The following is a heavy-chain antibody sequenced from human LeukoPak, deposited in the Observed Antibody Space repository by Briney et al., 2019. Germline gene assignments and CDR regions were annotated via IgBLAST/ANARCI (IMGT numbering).Heavy chain of an antibody. J-gene: IGHJ4*02. CDR3: ARHFCSGGSCHFDY. D-gene: IGHD2-15*01. CDR2: IDHRGDT. V-gene: IGHV4-34*01. Sequence: SETLSLTCAVYGGSFSRYYWSWIRQSPGKGLEWIAEIDHRGDTNYNPSLKSRVTISVDTSKNQFSLKLSSVTAADTAVYYCARHFCSGGSCHFDYWGQGTLVTVSS. CDR1: GGSFSRYY.